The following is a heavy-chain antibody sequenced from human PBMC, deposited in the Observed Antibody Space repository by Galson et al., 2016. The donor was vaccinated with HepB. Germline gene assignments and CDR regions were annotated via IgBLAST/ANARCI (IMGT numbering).Heavy chain of an antibody. D-gene: IGHD3-22*01. V-gene: IGHV1-24*01. CDR2: FNPQDGDT. CDR3: ATSRYARIAVIVVAPFDY. CDR1: GYTLTDLS. Sequence: SVKVSCKVSGYTLTDLSIHWVRQAPGKGLQWMGGFNPQDGDTIYAQKFQGRVTMTEDTSTDTAYLELISLRSDDTAVYYCATSRYARIAVIVVAPFDYWGQGTLVTVSS. J-gene: IGHJ4*02.